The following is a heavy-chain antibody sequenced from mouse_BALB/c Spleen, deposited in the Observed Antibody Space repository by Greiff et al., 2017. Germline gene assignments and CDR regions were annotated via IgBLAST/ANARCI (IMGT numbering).Heavy chain of an antibody. J-gene: IGHJ4*01. CDR3: ARSDYGSSYYAMDY. CDR1: GFTFSSFG. CDR2: ISSGSSTI. D-gene: IGHD1-1*01. Sequence: EVHLVESGGGLVQPGGSRKLSCAASGFTFSSFGMHWVRQAPEKGLEWVAYISSGSSTIYYADTVKGRFTISRDNPKNTLFLQMTSLRSEDTAMYYCARSDYGSSYYAMDYWGQGTSVTVSS. V-gene: IGHV5-17*02.